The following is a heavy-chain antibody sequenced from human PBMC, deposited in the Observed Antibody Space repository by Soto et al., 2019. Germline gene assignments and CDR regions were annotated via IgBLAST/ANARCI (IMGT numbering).Heavy chain of an antibody. D-gene: IGHD1-1*01. CDR1: GGFVSSGSYY. CDR3: ARVGRGTATTVVDAFDI. CDR2: MSHSGGT. Sequence: QVQLQQWGAGLLKPSETLSLTCAVYGGFVSSGSYYWSWIRQPPGKGLEWIGEMSHSGGTHFNPSLKSRVTISVNTSKKQFSRKMSSVIAADTALYYCARVGRGTATTVVDAFDIWGPGTMVTVSS. J-gene: IGHJ3*02. V-gene: IGHV4-34*01.